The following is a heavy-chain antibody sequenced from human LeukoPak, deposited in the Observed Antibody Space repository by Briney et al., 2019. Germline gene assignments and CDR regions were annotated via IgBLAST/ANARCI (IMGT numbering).Heavy chain of an antibody. D-gene: IGHD2-21*02. Sequence: GGSLRLSCAASGFTFSDYYMSWIRQAPGKGLEWASYISSSSSYTNYADSVKGRFTISRDNAKNSLYLQMNSLRAEDTAVYYCARVICGGDCYWPTYFDYWGQGTLVTVSS. J-gene: IGHJ4*02. CDR3: ARVICGGDCYWPTYFDY. V-gene: IGHV3-11*05. CDR2: ISSSSSYT. CDR1: GFTFSDYY.